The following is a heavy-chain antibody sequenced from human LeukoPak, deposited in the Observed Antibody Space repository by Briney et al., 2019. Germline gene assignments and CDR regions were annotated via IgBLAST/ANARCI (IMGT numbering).Heavy chain of an antibody. V-gene: IGHV4-31*03. D-gene: IGHD5-18*01. CDR3: ARGWIQLWFFDY. Sequence: PSETLSLTCTVSGGSISSGGYYWRWIRQHPGKGLEWIGYIYYSGSTYYNPSLKSRVTISVDTSKNQFSLKLSSVTAADTAVYYCARGWIQLWFFDYWGQGTLVTVSS. CDR2: IYYSGST. J-gene: IGHJ4*02. CDR1: GGSISSGGYY.